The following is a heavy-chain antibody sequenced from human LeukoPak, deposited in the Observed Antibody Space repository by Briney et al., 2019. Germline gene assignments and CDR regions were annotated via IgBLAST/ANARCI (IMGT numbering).Heavy chain of an antibody. CDR3: ARGYCSGGSCYFDY. D-gene: IGHD2-15*01. CDR1: GFTFSSYA. V-gene: IGHV3-30-3*01. Sequence: AGGSLRLSCAASGFTFSSYATHWVRQAPGKGLEWVAVISYDGSNKYYADSVKGRFTISRDNSKNTLYLQMNSLRAEDTAVYYCARGYCSGGSCYFDYWGQGTLVTVSS. J-gene: IGHJ4*02. CDR2: ISYDGSNK.